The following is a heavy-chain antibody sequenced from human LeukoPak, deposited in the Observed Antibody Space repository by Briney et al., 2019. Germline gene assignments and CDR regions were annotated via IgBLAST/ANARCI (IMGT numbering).Heavy chain of an antibody. J-gene: IGHJ4*02. CDR3: ARDLAWGAY. CDR1: GFTFSSYW. Sequence: PGGSLRLSCAASGFTFSSYWMNWARQAPGKGLEWVASINHNGNANYYVDSVKGRFTISRDNAKNSLYLEMNSLRDEDTAVYYCARDLAWGAYWGQGTLVTVSS. D-gene: IGHD4/OR15-4a*01. CDR2: INHNGNAN. V-gene: IGHV3-7*01.